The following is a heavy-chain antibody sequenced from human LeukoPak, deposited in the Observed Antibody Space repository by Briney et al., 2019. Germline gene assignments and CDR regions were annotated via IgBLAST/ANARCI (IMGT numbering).Heavy chain of an antibody. CDR3: ARDTGIQLWLHYFDY. V-gene: IGHV4-59*12. CDR1: GGSISSYY. CDR2: IYYSGST. D-gene: IGHD5-18*01. Sequence: SETLSLTCTVSGGSISSYYWSWIRQPPGKGLEWIGYIYYSGSTYYNPSLKSRVTISVDTSKNQFTLKLSSVTAADTAVYYCARDTGIQLWLHYFDYWGQGTLVTVSS. J-gene: IGHJ4*02.